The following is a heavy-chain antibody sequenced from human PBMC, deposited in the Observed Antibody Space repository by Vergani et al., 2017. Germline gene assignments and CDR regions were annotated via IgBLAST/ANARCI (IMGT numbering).Heavy chain of an antibody. CDR3: ATKRCGTPGCQIGYFRE. CDR1: GFTSSYYG. Sequence: QVQLVESGGGVVQPGRSLRLSCVVSGFTSSYYGMHWVRQAPGKGLEWVAVISYDGTQKYYADSVKGRFIISRDNSKSTLYLQMNSLRTEDTAVYYCATKRCGTPGCQIGYFREWGQGTLVTVSS. CDR2: ISYDGTQK. J-gene: IGHJ1*01. V-gene: IGHV3-30*03. D-gene: IGHD1-1*01.